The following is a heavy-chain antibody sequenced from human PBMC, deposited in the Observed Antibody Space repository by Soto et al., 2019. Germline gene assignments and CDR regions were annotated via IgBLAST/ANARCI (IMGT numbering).Heavy chain of an antibody. V-gene: IGHV3-9*01. CDR3: AGYCSSTSCYGDY. D-gene: IGHD2-2*01. Sequence: VQLVESGGGLVQPGRSLRLSCAASGFTFDDYAMHWVRQAPGKGLEWVSGISWNSGSIGYADSVKGRFTISRDNAKNSLYLQMNSLRAEDTAFYYCAGYCSSTSCYGDYWGQGTVVTVSS. J-gene: IGHJ4*02. CDR2: ISWNSGSI. CDR1: GFTFDDYA.